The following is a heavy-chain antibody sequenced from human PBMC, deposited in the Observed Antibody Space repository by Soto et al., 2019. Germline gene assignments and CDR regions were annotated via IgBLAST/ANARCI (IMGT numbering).Heavy chain of an antibody. CDR3: TTARGTYGAEYFQH. CDR1: GFTFTNAW. D-gene: IGHD4-17*01. Sequence: EVQLVESGGGLVKPGGSLRLSCAASGFTFTNAWMSWVRQAPGKGLEWVGRIKSKTDGGTTDYAAPVKGRFTNSRDDSKNTLYLQMNSLKTEDTAVYYCTTARGTYGAEYFQHWGQGTLVTVSS. CDR2: IKSKTDGGTT. V-gene: IGHV3-15*01. J-gene: IGHJ1*01.